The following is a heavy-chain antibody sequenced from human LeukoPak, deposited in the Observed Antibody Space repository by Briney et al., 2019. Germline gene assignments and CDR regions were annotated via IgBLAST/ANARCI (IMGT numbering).Heavy chain of an antibody. Sequence: GGSLRLSCAASGFTFSSYAMSWVRQAPGKGLEWVSAISGSGGSTYYADSVKGRFTISRDNSKNTLYLQMNSLRAEDTALYYCAKAKDYYDSSGYPPDAFDIWGQGTMVTVSS. J-gene: IGHJ3*02. D-gene: IGHD3-22*01. CDR2: ISGSGGST. V-gene: IGHV3-23*01. CDR3: AKAKDYYDSSGYPPDAFDI. CDR1: GFTFSSYA.